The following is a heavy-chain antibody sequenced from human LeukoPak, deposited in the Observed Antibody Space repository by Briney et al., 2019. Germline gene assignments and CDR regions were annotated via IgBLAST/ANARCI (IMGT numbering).Heavy chain of an antibody. CDR1: GGSISSSTYY. CDR2: IYYSGST. D-gene: IGHD3-10*01. V-gene: IGHV4-39*01. CDR3: ALRGYGGEALFDY. Sequence: KTSETLSLTCTVSGGSISSSTYYWGWIRQPPGKGLEWIGSIYYSGSTYYSPSLRSRVTISVDTSENQFSLKLSSVTAADTAVYYCALRGYGGEALFDYWGQGTLVTVSS. J-gene: IGHJ4*02.